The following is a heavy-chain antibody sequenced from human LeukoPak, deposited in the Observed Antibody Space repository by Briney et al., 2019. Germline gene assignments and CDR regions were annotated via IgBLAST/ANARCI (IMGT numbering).Heavy chain of an antibody. Sequence: ASVKVSCKASGYTFTSYDINWVRQATGQGLEWMGWMNPNSGNTGYAQKFQGRVTMTRNTSISTAYMELSSLRSEDTAVYYCARGLRTLRGSGEYYYGSGICNYWGQGTLVTVSS. CDR2: MNPNSGNT. J-gene: IGHJ4*02. D-gene: IGHD3-10*01. V-gene: IGHV1-8*01. CDR1: GYTFTSYD. CDR3: ARGLRTLRGSGEYYYGSGICNY.